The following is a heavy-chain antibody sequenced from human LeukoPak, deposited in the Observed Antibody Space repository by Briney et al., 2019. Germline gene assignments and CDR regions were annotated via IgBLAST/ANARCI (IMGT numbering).Heavy chain of an antibody. CDR3: ARDGPGGYLDY. J-gene: IGHJ4*02. Sequence: GGSLRLSCAASGFTFSNYAMSWVRQAPGKGLEWVSAIGGSGVSTYYPDSMKGRFTISRDNAKNSLYLQMNSLRAEDTAMYYCARDGPGGYLDYWGQGTLVTVSS. CDR1: GFTFSNYA. CDR2: IGGSGVST. D-gene: IGHD3-16*01. V-gene: IGHV3-23*01.